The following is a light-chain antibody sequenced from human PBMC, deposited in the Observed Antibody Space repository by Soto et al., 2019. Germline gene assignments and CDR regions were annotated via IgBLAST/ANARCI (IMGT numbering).Light chain of an antibody. J-gene: IGKJ1*01. CDR3: QQYDNWPKT. CDR1: QSISDN. V-gene: IGKV3-15*01. Sequence: IVMTQSPATLSVSPGERATLSCRASQSISDNLAWYQQKPGQAPRLLIYAASTRATGIPARISGSGSGTEFTLTISSLQSEDFAVYYCQQYDNWPKTFGQGTKVEIK. CDR2: AAS.